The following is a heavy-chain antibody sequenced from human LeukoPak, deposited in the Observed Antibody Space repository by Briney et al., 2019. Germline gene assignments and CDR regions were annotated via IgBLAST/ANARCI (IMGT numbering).Heavy chain of an antibody. D-gene: IGHD2-2*01. CDR1: GYTFTSYG. CDR3: AGGGGHIVVVPAAPEDAFDI. J-gene: IGHJ3*02. CDR2: ISAYNGNT. V-gene: IGHV1-18*01. Sequence: ASVKVSCKASGYTFTSYGISWVRQAPGQGREWMGLISAYNGNTNYAQKLQGRVTMTTDTSTSTASIELRSLRADDTAMYYCAGGGGHIVVVPAAPEDAFDIWGQGTMVTVSS.